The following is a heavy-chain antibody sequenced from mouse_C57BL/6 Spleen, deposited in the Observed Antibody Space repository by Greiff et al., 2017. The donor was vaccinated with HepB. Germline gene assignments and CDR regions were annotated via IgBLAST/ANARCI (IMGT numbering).Heavy chain of an antibody. CDR2: IRNKANNHAT. J-gene: IGHJ3*01. V-gene: IGHV6-6*01. Sequence: EVNVVESGGGLVQPGGSMKLSCAASGFTFSDAWMDWVRQSPEKGLEWVAEIRNKANNHATYYAESVKGRFTISRDDSKSSVYLQMNSLRAEDTGIYYCTREDYDYEGFAYWGQGTLVTVSA. CDR3: TREDYDYEGFAY. D-gene: IGHD2-4*01. CDR1: GFTFSDAW.